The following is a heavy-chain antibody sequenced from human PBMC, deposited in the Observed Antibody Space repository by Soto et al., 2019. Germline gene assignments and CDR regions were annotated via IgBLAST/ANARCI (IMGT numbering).Heavy chain of an antibody. V-gene: IGHV1-69*13. Sequence: SVKVSCKASGGTFSSYAISWVRQAPGQGLEWMGGIIPIFGTANYAQKFQGRVTITADESTSTAYMELSSLRSEDTAVYYCARDGAPGYCISTSCYPLSNWFDPWGQGTLVTVSS. CDR1: GGTFSSYA. CDR3: ARDGAPGYCISTSCYPLSNWFDP. J-gene: IGHJ5*02. CDR2: IIPIFGTA. D-gene: IGHD2-2*03.